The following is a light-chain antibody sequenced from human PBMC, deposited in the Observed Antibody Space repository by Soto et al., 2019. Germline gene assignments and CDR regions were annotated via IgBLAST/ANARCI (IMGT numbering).Light chain of an antibody. J-gene: IGLJ3*02. CDR2: ADN. CDR1: SSNIGSNT. Sequence: QSVLTQPPSASGTPGQRVTMSCSGSSSNIGSNTVNWYQHLPGTAPKLLIYADNLRPSWVPDRFSGSKSGTSASLAISGLQSEDEADYYCAAWDGSLSGPVFGGGTKLTVL. V-gene: IGLV1-44*01. CDR3: AAWDGSLSGPV.